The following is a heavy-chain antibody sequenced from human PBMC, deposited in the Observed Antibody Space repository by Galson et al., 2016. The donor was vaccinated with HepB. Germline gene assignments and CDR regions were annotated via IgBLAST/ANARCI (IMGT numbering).Heavy chain of an antibody. CDR2: VSGYNGNR. D-gene: IGHD7-27*01. J-gene: IGHJ6*02. Sequence: SVKVSCKASGYTLTHYGTSWVRQAPGQGLEWMGWVSGYNGNRNYAQKFQGRVTLTTETSTSTAYMELTSVTSDDTAVYYCARYGDKDLYYYGLDIWGQGTTVTVS. CDR3: ARYGDKDLYYYGLDI. V-gene: IGHV1-18*01. CDR1: GYTLTHYG.